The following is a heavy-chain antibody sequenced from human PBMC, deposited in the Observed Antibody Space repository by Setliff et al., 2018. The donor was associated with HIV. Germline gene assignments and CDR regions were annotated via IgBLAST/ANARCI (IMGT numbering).Heavy chain of an antibody. Sequence: GGSLRLSCTASGFTFGDYAMSWVRQAPGKGLVWVSRINSDGSSTSYADSVKGRFTISRDNAKNTLYLQMNSLRAEDTAVYYCAREYRLGAGRAPTYGMDVWGQGTTVTVSS. CDR3: AREYRLGAGRAPTYGMDV. CDR2: INSDGSST. J-gene: IGHJ6*02. CDR1: GFTFGDYA. V-gene: IGHV3-74*01. D-gene: IGHD3-3*01.